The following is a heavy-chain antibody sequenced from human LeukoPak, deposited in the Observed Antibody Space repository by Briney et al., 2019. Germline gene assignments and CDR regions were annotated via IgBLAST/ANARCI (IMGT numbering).Heavy chain of an antibody. CDR3: ARGEWRTGYFQH. V-gene: IGHV4-34*01. CDR2: INHSGST. D-gene: IGHD2-8*01. CDR1: GGSFSGYY. J-gene: IGHJ1*01. Sequence: PSETLSLTCAVYGGSFSGYYWSWIRQPPGKGLEWIGEINHSGSTNYNPSLKSRVTISVDTSKNQFSLKLSSVTAADTAMYYCARGEWRTGYFQHWGQGTLVTVSS.